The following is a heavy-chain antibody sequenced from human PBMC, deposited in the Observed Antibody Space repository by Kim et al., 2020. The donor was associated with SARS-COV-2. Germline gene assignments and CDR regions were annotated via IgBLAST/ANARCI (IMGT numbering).Heavy chain of an antibody. Sequence: GGSLRLSCAASGFTFSSYGMHWVRQAPGKGLEWVAVISYDGSNKEYADAVRGRFTISRDSSRNTVYLQMNSLRVEDTSVYYCAKAIAGSSAEDWGQGTLV. D-gene: IGHD6-19*01. CDR2: ISYDGSNK. CDR3: AKAIAGSSAED. CDR1: GFTFSSYG. V-gene: IGHV3-30*18. J-gene: IGHJ4*02.